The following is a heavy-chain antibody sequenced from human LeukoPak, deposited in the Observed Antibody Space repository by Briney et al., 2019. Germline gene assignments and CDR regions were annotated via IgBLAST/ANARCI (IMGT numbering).Heavy chain of an antibody. V-gene: IGHV3-30*02. CDR1: GFTFSSYG. CDR3: AKDYGSSWYLDY. D-gene: IGHD6-13*01. CDR2: IWYGGSNK. J-gene: IGHJ4*02. Sequence: GGSLRLSCAASGFTFSSYGMHWVRQAPGKGLEWVAVIWYGGSNKYYADSVKGRFTISRDNSKNTLYLQMNSLRAEDTAVYYCAKDYGSSWYLDYWGQGTLVTVSS.